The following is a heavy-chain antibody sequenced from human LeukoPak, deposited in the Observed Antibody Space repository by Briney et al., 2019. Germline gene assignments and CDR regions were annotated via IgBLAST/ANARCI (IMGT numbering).Heavy chain of an antibody. D-gene: IGHD6-19*01. Sequence: GGSLRLSCAASGFTFSDYYMSWIRQAPGKGLEWVSHISGSGSTKIYADSVKGRFTISRDTSKNTLYLQMNSLRAEDTAVYYCASWPGGWYGEDSWGQGTLVTVSS. CDR2: ISGSGSTK. V-gene: IGHV3-11*01. CDR3: ASWPGGWYGEDS. J-gene: IGHJ4*02. CDR1: GFTFSDYY.